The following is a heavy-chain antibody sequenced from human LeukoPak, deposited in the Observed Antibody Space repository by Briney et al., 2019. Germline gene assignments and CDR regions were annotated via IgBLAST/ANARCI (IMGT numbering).Heavy chain of an antibody. CDR2: IYYSGST. J-gene: IGHJ4*02. D-gene: IGHD6-19*01. Sequence: SETLSLTCTVSGDSISTSNSYWGWIRQPPGKGLEWIGSIYYSGSTNYNPSLKSRVTISVDTSKNQFSLKLNSVTPEDTAVYYCARDNGQWLVQTFDYWGQGTLVTVSS. CDR1: GDSISTSNSY. V-gene: IGHV4-39*07. CDR3: ARDNGQWLVQTFDY.